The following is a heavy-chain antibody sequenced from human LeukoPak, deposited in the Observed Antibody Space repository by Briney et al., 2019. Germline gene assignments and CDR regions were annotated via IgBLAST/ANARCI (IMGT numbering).Heavy chain of an antibody. Sequence: PSETLSLTCAVYVGSFSGYSWSWVRQPPGKGLEWIGEINHSGSTNYNPSLKSRVTISVDTSKNQFSLKLSSVTAADTAVYYCARSPRSTSSDWFDPWGQGTLVTVSS. CDR3: ARSPRSTSSDWFDP. V-gene: IGHV4-34*01. CDR2: INHSGST. CDR1: VGSFSGYS. D-gene: IGHD2-2*01. J-gene: IGHJ5*02.